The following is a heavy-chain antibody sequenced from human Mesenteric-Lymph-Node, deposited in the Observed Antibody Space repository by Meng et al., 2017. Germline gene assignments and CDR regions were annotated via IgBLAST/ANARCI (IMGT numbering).Heavy chain of an antibody. J-gene: IGHJ4*02. CDR3: ARDLMVRGEPDY. CDR2: ISSSSSYI. V-gene: IGHV3-21*01. D-gene: IGHD3-10*01. Sequence: ESLKISCAASGFTFSSYSMNWVRQAPGKGLEWVSSISSSSSYIYYADSVKGRFTISRDNAKNSLYLQMNSLRAEDTAVYYCARDLMVRGEPDYWGQGTLVTVSS. CDR1: GFTFSSYS.